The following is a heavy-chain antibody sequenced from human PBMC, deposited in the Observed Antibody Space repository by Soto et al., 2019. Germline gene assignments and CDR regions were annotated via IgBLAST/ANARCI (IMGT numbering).Heavy chain of an antibody. CDR2: MNPNSGNT. D-gene: IGHD2-15*01. Sequence: ASVKVSCKAAGYTFTSYDINWVRQATGQGLEWMGWMNPNSGNTGYAQKFQGRVTMTRNTSISTAYMELSSLRSEDTAVYYCARGGWYGDYVDYWGQGTLVTVSS. CDR3: ARGGWYGDYVDY. CDR1: GYTFTSYD. V-gene: IGHV1-8*01. J-gene: IGHJ4*02.